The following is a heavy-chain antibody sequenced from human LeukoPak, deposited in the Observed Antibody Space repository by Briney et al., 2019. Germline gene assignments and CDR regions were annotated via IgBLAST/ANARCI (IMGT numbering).Heavy chain of an antibody. Sequence: PGGSLRLSCAASGFTFSSYAMHWVRQAPGQGLEWVAVISYDGSNKYYADSVKGRFTISRDNSKNTLYLQMNSLRAEDTAVYYCARESYYYGMDVWGQGATDTVSS. V-gene: IGHV3-30-3*01. CDR2: ISYDGSNK. CDR1: GFTFSSYA. CDR3: ARESYYYGMDV. J-gene: IGHJ6*02.